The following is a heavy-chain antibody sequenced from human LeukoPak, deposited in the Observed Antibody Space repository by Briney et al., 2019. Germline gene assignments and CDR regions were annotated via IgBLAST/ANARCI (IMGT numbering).Heavy chain of an antibody. CDR3: ARKWELLRGDAFDI. Sequence: PSETLSLTCTVSGGSISSYYWSWLRQPPGKGLEWIGYIYYSGSTNYNPSLKSRVTISVDTSKNQFSLKLSSVTAADTAVYYCARKWELLRGDAFDIWGQGTMVTVSS. CDR1: GGSISSYY. V-gene: IGHV4-59*12. D-gene: IGHD1-26*01. CDR2: IYYSGST. J-gene: IGHJ3*02.